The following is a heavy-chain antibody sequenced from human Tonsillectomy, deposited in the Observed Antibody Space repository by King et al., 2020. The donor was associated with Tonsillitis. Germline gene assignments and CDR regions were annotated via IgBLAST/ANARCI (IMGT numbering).Heavy chain of an antibody. CDR3: ARELGCSSTSCYNYYFYYMDV. V-gene: IGHV1-69*01. J-gene: IGHJ6*03. CDR1: GGTFSTYP. Sequence: VQLVESGAEVKKPGSSVKVSCKASGGTFSTYPISWVRQAPGQGLEWMGGIIPIFGTANYAQKLQGRVTITADASTTTAYMELSSLRSEDTAVYFCARELGCSSTSCYNYYFYYMDVWGNGTTVTVSS. D-gene: IGHD2-2*02. CDR2: IIPIFGTA.